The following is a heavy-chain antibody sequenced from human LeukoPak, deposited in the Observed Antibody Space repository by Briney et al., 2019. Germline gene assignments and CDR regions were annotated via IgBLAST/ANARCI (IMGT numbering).Heavy chain of an antibody. Sequence: SETLSLTCAVSGGSISSGGYSWSWIRQPPGKGLEWIGYIYHSGSTYYNPSLKSRVTISVDRSKNQFSLKLSSVTAADTAVYYCARVRGGVVAALLDYWGQGTLVTVSS. CDR2: IYHSGST. J-gene: IGHJ4*02. CDR1: GGSISSGGYS. CDR3: ARVRGGVVAALLDY. D-gene: IGHD2-15*01. V-gene: IGHV4-30-2*01.